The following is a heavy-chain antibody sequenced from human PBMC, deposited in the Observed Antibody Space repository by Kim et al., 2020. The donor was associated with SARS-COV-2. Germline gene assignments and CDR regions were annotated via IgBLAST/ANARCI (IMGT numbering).Heavy chain of an antibody. CDR1: GGTFSSYA. J-gene: IGHJ5*02. V-gene: IGHV1-69*13. CDR2: IIPIFGTA. CDR3: AREAVVVVAALNWFDP. D-gene: IGHD2-15*01. Sequence: SVKVSCKASGGTFSSYAISWVRQAPGQGLEWMGGIIPIFGTANYAQKFQGRVTITADESTSTAYMELSSLRSEDTAVYYCAREAVVVVAALNWFDPWGQGTLVTVSS.